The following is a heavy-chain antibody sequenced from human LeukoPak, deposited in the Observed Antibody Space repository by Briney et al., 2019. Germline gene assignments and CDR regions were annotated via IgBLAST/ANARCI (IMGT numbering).Heavy chain of an antibody. J-gene: IGHJ4*02. CDR1: GFTFSSYG. D-gene: IGHD6-19*01. CDR2: ISWNSGSI. Sequence: GGSLRLSCAASGFTFSSYGMHWVRQAPGKGLEWVSGISWNSGSIGYADSVKGRFTISRDNAKNSLYLQMNSLRAEDMALYYCAKDEGAVAGVGPFDYWGQGTLVTVSS. V-gene: IGHV3-9*03. CDR3: AKDEGAVAGVGPFDY.